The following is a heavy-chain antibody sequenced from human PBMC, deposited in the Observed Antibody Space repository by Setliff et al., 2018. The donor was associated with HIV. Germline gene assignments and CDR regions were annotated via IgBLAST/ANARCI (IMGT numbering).Heavy chain of an antibody. CDR2: IYETGST. J-gene: IGHJ6*03. CDR1: GDSISCYY. V-gene: IGHV4-59*12. CDR3: ARDGYTNGYGYYYFYMDV. Sequence: SETLSLTCTVSGDSISCYYWSWIRQSPGKGLEWIGFIYETGSTYYNPSLKSRVSISIDTSKNQFSLKLSSVTAADTAVYFCARDGYTNGYGYYYFYMDVWGKGTTFTVSS. D-gene: IGHD5-18*01.